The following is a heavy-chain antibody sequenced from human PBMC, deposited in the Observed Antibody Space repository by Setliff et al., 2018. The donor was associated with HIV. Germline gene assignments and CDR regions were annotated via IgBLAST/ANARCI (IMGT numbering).Heavy chain of an antibody. Sequence: PGGSLRLSCAASGFTFNSYWMHWVRQAPGKGMVWVSRISSDGSTTNDADSVKGRFTISRDNAKNTLDLQMNSLRAEDTAVYYCARGSDTTGSPPELDPWGQGTLVTVSS. V-gene: IGHV3-74*01. CDR2: ISSDGSTT. CDR1: GFTFNSYW. J-gene: IGHJ5*02. CDR3: ARGSDTTGSPPELDP. D-gene: IGHD1-1*01.